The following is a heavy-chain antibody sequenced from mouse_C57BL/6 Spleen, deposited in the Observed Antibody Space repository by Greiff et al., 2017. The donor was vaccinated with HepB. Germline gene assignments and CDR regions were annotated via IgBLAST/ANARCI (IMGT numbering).Heavy chain of an antibody. J-gene: IGHJ4*01. Sequence: EVKLVESGGGLVQPGGSMKLSCVASGFTFSNYWMNWVRQSPEKGLEWVAQIRLKSDNYATHYAESVKGRFTISRDDSKSSVYLQMNNLRAEDTGSYYCTVTGNAMDYWGQGTSVTVSS. D-gene: IGHD4-1*01. V-gene: IGHV6-3*01. CDR3: TVTGNAMDY. CDR1: GFTFSNYW. CDR2: IRLKSDNYAT.